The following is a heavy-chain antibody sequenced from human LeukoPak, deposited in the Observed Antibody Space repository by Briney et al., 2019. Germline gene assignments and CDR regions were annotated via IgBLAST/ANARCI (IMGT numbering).Heavy chain of an antibody. CDR3: ARAETATDIYYYYYYMDV. CDR2: ISSSISTI. CDR1: GFTFSSYE. J-gene: IGHJ6*03. Sequence: PGGSLRLSCAASGFTFSSYEMNWVRQAPGKGREWVSYISSSISTIYYADSVKGRFTISRDNAKNSLYLQMNSLRAEDTAVYYCARAETATDIYYYYYYMDVWGKGTTVTVSS. V-gene: IGHV3-48*01.